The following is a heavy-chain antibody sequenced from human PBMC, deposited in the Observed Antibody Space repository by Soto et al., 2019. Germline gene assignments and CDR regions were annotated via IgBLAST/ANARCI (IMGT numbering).Heavy chain of an antibody. J-gene: IGHJ4*02. CDR3: ARARYSSSSGFDY. Sequence: SETLSLTCTVSGGSISSYYWSWIRQPPGKGLEWIGYIYYSGSTNYNPSLKSRVTISVDTSKNQFSLKLSSVTAADTAVYYGARARYSSSSGFDYRGQGALVTVSS. V-gene: IGHV4-59*01. CDR2: IYYSGST. D-gene: IGHD6-6*01. CDR1: GGSISSYY.